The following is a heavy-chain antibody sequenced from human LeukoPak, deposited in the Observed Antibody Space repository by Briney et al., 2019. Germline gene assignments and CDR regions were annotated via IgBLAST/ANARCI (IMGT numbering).Heavy chain of an antibody. CDR3: AKDSPTKYYFDY. Sequence: PGGSLRLSCAASGFTFSSYGMHLVRQAPGKGLEWVAVISYDGSNKYYADSVKGRFTISRDNSKNTLYLQMNSLRAEDTAVYYCAKDSPTKYYFDYWGQGTLVTVSS. J-gene: IGHJ4*02. CDR1: GFTFSSYG. V-gene: IGHV3-30*18. CDR2: ISYDGSNK.